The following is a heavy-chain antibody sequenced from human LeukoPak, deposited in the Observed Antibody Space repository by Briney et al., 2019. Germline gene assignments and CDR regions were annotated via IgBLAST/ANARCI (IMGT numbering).Heavy chain of an antibody. D-gene: IGHD6-13*01. V-gene: IGHV3-11*04. CDR3: ARARLFSSSWSAFDY. Sequence: GGSLRLSCAASGFTFSDYYMSWIRQAPGKGLEWVSYISSSGSTIYYADSVKGRFTISRDNAKNSLYLQMNSLRAEDTAVYYCARARLFSSSWSAFDYWGQGTLVTVSS. J-gene: IGHJ4*02. CDR2: ISSSGSTI. CDR1: GFTFSDYY.